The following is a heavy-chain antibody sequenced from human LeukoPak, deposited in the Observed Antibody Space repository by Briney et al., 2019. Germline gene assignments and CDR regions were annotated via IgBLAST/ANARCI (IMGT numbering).Heavy chain of an antibody. CDR1: GGSISSYY. D-gene: IGHD6-13*01. V-gene: IGHV4-4*07. J-gene: IGHJ4*02. Sequence: PSETLSLTCTVSGGSISSYYWSWIRQPAGKGLEWIGRIYTSGSTNYNPSLKSRVTMSVDTSKNQFSLKLSSVTAADTAVYYCARGFSSSWYRSFGYWGQGTLVTVSS. CDR2: IYTSGST. CDR3: ARGFSSSWYRSFGY.